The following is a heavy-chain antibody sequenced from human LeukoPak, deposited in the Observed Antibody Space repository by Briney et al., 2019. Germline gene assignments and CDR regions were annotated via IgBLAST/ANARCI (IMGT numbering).Heavy chain of an antibody. CDR2: ISSSSSTI. Sequence: QPGGSLRLSCAASGFPFSSYSMNWVRQAPGKGLEWVSYISSSSSTIYYADSVKGRFTISRDNAKNSLYLQMNSLRAEDTAVYYCARDWSDTAVDYWGQGTLVTVSS. J-gene: IGHJ4*02. D-gene: IGHD5-18*01. V-gene: IGHV3-48*01. CDR3: ARDWSDTAVDY. CDR1: GFPFSSYS.